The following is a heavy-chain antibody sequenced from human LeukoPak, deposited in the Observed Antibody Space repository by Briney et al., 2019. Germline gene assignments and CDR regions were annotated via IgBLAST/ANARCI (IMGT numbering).Heavy chain of an antibody. V-gene: IGHV4-38-2*02. CDR1: GYSISSGYY. D-gene: IGHD2-2*01. CDR2: IYHSGST. CDR3: ARGHRGVPAVMDYYYYMDV. J-gene: IGHJ6*03. Sequence: SETLSLTCTVSGYSISSGYYWGWIRQPPGKGLEWIGSIYHSGSTYYNPSLKSRVTISVDTSKNQFSLKLSSVTAADTAVYYCARGHRGVPAVMDYYYYMDVWGKGTTVTVSS.